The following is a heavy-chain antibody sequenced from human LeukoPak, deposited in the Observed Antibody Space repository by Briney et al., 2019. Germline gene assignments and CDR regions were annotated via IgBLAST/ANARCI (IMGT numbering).Heavy chain of an antibody. D-gene: IGHD3-22*01. CDR2: IYYSGST. Sequence: SETLSLTCTVSGGSVSSGNYYWSWIRQPPGKGLEWIGYIYYSGSTNCNPSLKSRVTMSVDTSKNQFSLSLSSVTAADTAVYYCARALYYYDRWFDYWGQGTLVTVSS. CDR1: GGSVSSGNYY. CDR3: ARALYYYDRWFDY. J-gene: IGHJ4*02. V-gene: IGHV4-61*01.